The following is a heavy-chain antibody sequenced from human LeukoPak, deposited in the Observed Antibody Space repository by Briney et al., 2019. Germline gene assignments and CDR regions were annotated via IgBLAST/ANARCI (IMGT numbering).Heavy chain of an antibody. Sequence: SETLSLTCAVYGRSFSGYYWSWIRQPPGKGLEWIGEINHSGSTNYNPSLKSRVTISVDTSKNQFSLKLSSVTAADTAVYYCARDLWSSFFDYWGQGTLVTVSS. D-gene: IGHD3-3*01. CDR1: GRSFSGYY. CDR3: ARDLWSSFFDY. J-gene: IGHJ4*02. CDR2: INHSGST. V-gene: IGHV4-34*01.